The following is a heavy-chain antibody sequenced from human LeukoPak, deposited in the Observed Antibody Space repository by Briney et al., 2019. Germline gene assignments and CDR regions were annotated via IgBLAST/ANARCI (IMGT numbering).Heavy chain of an antibody. V-gene: IGHV3-48*01. J-gene: IGHJ4*02. CDR3: ARGTEHLDY. D-gene: IGHD2-21*01. CDR2: IDGSSTTI. Sequence: LAGGSLRLSCAASRFTFSDYSMNWVRQAPGKGLEWVSYIDGSSTTIYYADSVKGRFTISRDNAKNSLYLQMNSLRAEDTAVYYCARGTEHLDYWGQGTLVTVSS. CDR1: RFTFSDYS.